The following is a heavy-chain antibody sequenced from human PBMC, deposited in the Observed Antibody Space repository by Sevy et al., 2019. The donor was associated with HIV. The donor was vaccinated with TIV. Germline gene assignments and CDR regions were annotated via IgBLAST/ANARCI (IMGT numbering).Heavy chain of an antibody. Sequence: GGSLRLSCAASGLTFSTYSMNWVRQAPGKGLEWVSYISSSSSTIYYAASVKCRFTISRANAKNSLYLQMNSLRAEDTAVYYCASPLPFYYGSGSEEFDYWGRGTLVTVSS. D-gene: IGHD3-10*01. CDR1: GLTFSTYS. V-gene: IGHV3-48*01. J-gene: IGHJ4*02. CDR3: ASPLPFYYGSGSEEFDY. CDR2: ISSSSSTI.